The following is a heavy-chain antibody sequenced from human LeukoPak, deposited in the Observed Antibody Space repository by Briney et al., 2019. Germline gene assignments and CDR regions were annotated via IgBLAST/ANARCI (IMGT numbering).Heavy chain of an antibody. CDR1: GGTFSSYA. D-gene: IGHD5-18*01. Sequence: SVTVSCKASGGTFSSYAVTWVRQAPGQGLEWMGRIIPVLNITTYAQRFQGRVTITADTSTSTVYMELSSLRSEETAVYYCARDQGLTAPPPFGLDVWCQGTTVIVSS. J-gene: IGHJ6*02. CDR3: ARDQGLTAPPPFGLDV. V-gene: IGHV1-69*04. CDR2: IIPVLNIT.